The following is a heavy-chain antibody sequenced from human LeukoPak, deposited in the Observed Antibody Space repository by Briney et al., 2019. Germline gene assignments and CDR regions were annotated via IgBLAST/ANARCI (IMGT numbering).Heavy chain of an antibody. V-gene: IGHV4-34*01. CDR3: ARGAPSDYAGIFDS. CDR2: ISRSGTT. J-gene: IGHJ4*02. D-gene: IGHD3-10*01. CDR1: GASFSGYH. Sequence: SETLSLTCAVYGASFSGYHGSWIRQPPGKGLEWIGEISRSGTTNYNPSLKRRVTMSVDTSKNQFSLKLSSVTAADTAVYYCARGAPSDYAGIFDSWGQGTLVTVSS.